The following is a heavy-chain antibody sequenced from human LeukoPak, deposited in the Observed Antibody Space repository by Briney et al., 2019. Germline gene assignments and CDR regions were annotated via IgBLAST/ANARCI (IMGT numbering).Heavy chain of an antibody. V-gene: IGHV3-23*01. D-gene: IGHD3-10*01. CDR2: ISGSGGST. Sequence: GGSLSLSCAASGFTFSSYAMSWVRQAPGKGREWVSAISGSGGSTYYADSVKGRFTISIDNSKNPLYLQMNSLRAEDTAVYYCAKDVDYYGSGSYYNWGQGTLVTVSS. CDR1: GFTFSSYA. J-gene: IGHJ4*02. CDR3: AKDVDYYGSGSYYN.